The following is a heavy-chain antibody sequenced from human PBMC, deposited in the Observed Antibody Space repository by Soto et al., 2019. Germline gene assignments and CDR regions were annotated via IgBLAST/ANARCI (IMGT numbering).Heavy chain of an antibody. CDR3: AKEEGGYISRWTYYYYMDV. CDR2: IGGSDERT. J-gene: IGHJ6*03. CDR1: GFTSRNYA. D-gene: IGHD6-13*01. V-gene: IGHV3-23*01. Sequence: GGSLRLSCVTSGFTSRNYAMNWVRQAPGKGLEWVSGIGGSDERTFYADSVKGRFTISRDNSKNTLYLLLNTLRAEDTAVYYCAKEEGGYISRWTYYYYMDVWGKGTTVTVSS.